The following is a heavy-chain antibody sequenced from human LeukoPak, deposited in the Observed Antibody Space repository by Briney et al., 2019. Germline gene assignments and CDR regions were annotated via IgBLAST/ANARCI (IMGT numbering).Heavy chain of an antibody. CDR1: GYNFIRYW. D-gene: IGHD2-15*01. CDR2: IYPNDSDT. J-gene: IGHJ4*02. V-gene: IGHV5-51*01. Sequence: GESLKISCKTSGYNFIRYWIGWVRQMPGEGLEWMGIIYPNDSDTRYSPSFQGQVSISADKSTNTAYLQWSSLKASDTAMYFCARGRGDCSGGSCYFDYWGQGTLVTVLS. CDR3: ARGRGDCSGGSCYFDY.